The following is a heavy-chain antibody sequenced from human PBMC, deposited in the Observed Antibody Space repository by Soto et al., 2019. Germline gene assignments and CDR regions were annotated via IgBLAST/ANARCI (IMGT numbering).Heavy chain of an antibody. J-gene: IGHJ4*02. Sequence: PSETLSLTCTVSGGSISSYYWSWIGQPPGKGLEWIGYIYYSGSTNYNPSLRSRVTMSVDTSRNQFSLKLSSVTAADTAVYYCARHNGPWPLYYFHYWGQGALVTVS. V-gene: IGHV4-59*08. CDR1: GGSISSYY. CDR2: IYYSGST. CDR3: ARHNGPWPLYYFHY.